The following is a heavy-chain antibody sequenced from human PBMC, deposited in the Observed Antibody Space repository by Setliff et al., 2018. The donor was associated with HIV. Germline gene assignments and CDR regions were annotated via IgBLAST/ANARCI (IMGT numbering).Heavy chain of an antibody. CDR3: ARSSGNGDYLDY. Sequence: ASVKVSCKASGYTLSNYYIHWVRQAPGQGLDWMGIINPSDGTKIYAQNFQGRVTMTRDTSTSTAYMELSSLRSEDTAVYYCARSSGNGDYLDYWGQGTLVTVSS. J-gene: IGHJ4*02. CDR1: GYTLSNYY. CDR2: INPSDGTK. D-gene: IGHD4-17*01. V-gene: IGHV1-46*01.